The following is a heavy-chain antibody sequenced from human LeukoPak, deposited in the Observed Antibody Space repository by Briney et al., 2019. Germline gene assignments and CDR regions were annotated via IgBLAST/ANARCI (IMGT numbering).Heavy chain of an antibody. CDR3: ARDYGDHPYPEVTLDQ. CDR1: GFNFSSYW. CDR2: IKQDGSEK. Sequence: GGSLRLSCAASGFNFSSYWMSWVRQAPGKGLEWVANIKQDGSEKYYVDSVKGRFTISRDNAKDSLYLQMHSLRAEDTAVYYCARDYGDHPYPEVTLDQWGQGTLVTVSS. D-gene: IGHD2-21*01. V-gene: IGHV3-7*01. J-gene: IGHJ4*02.